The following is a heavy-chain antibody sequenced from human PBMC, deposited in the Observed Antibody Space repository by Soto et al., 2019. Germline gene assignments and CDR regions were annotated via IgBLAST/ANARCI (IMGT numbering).Heavy chain of an antibody. Sequence: GESLKISCKGSGYSFAGYWITWVRQKPGKGLEWMGRIDPSDTQTYYSPSFRGHVTISVTKSITTVFLQWSSLRASDTAMYYCARQIYDSDTGPNFQYYFDSWGQGTPVTVSS. CDR1: GYSFAGYW. J-gene: IGHJ4*02. CDR3: ARQIYDSDTGPNFQYYFDS. D-gene: IGHD3-22*01. V-gene: IGHV5-10-1*01. CDR2: IDPSDTQT.